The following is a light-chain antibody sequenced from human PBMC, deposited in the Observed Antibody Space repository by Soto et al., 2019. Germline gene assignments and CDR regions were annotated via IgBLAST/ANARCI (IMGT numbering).Light chain of an antibody. CDR3: QEYNNWPLT. Sequence: EIVMTQSPATLSVSPRERATLSSRASQRVSSNLAWYQQKPGQAPRLLIYGASTRATGIPARFSGSGSATEFTLTISSLQSEDFAVYYCQEYNNWPLTFGGGTKVEI. V-gene: IGKV3-15*01. CDR1: QRVSSN. J-gene: IGKJ4*01. CDR2: GAS.